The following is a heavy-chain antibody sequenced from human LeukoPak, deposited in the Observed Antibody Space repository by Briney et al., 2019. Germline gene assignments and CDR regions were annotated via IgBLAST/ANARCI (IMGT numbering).Heavy chain of an antibody. D-gene: IGHD3-22*01. J-gene: IGHJ4*02. CDR3: ARQGTYYSDSSGFGCLGD. V-gene: IGHV4-4*07. CDR2: IYTSGST. Sequence: SQTLSLTCTVSGGTISSYYWSWNRQPAAPGMELIWRIYTSGSTNYNPSHKSRVTISVDKSKNQFSLKLSSVTAADTAVYYCARQGTYYSDSSGFGCLGDWGQGTLVTVSS. CDR1: GGTISSYY.